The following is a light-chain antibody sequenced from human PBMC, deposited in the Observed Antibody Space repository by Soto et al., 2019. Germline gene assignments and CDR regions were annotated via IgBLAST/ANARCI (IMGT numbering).Light chain of an antibody. CDR1: SSNIGRNA. CDR2: CNY. CDR3: AAWDASLKSWV. Sequence: QSVLTQPPSASGTPGQWVTISCSGSSSNIGRNAVNWYQQLPATVPKLLIYCNYHRPPGVPDRFSGSASATSASLVISGLQSEDEADYYCAAWDASLKSWVFGGGTKLTVL. V-gene: IGLV1-44*01. J-gene: IGLJ3*02.